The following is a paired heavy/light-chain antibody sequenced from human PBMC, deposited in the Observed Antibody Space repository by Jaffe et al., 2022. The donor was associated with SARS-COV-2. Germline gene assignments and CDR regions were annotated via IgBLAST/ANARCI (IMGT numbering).Heavy chain of an antibody. CDR2: IIPVFNIT. Sequence: QLQLVQSGAEVKKPGSSVRVSCTASGDTLWNYTISWVRQAPGQGLEWMGSIIPVFNITYSTKKFQDRVTITADRSRNAAYLVLSTLRSDDTAVYYCARDRCSSCYLSSYGTDVWGQGTTVTVSS. J-gene: IGHJ6*02. D-gene: IGHD2-2*01. CDR3: ARDRCSSCYLSSYGTDV. CDR1: GDTLWNYT. V-gene: IGHV1-69*04.
Light chain of an antibody. J-gene: IGLJ2*01. CDR3: QVWVGNTGL. CDR1: RIGFKN. V-gene: IGLV3-9*01. CDR2: RDR. Sequence: SYEMTQPRSVSVTLGQAATITCEGDRIGFKNVHWYQQKPGLAPVLILYRDRNRPSGVPARFSGSNSGDTAILTISSAQAGDEADYFCQVWVGNTGLFGGGTKVTVL.